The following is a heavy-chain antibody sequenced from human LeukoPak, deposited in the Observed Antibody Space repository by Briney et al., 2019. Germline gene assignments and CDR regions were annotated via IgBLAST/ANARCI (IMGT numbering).Heavy chain of an antibody. Sequence: GGSLRLSCAASGFTFSSYVMNWVRQAPGKGLEWVSTISSSGSKTYYADSVKGRFTISRDNSKNTLSLQMNSLRAEDTAVYYCAKNWQYCSSTSCYFPDYWGQGTLVTVSS. V-gene: IGHV3-23*01. D-gene: IGHD2-2*01. CDR3: AKNWQYCSSTSCYFPDY. CDR1: GFTFSSYV. J-gene: IGHJ4*02. CDR2: ISSSGSKT.